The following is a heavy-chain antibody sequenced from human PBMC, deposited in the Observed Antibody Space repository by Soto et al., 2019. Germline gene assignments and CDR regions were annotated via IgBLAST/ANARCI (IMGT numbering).Heavy chain of an antibody. CDR2: MNPNSGNT. J-gene: IGHJ5*02. Sequence: ASVKVSCKASGYTFTSYDINWVRQATGQGLEWMGWMNPNSGNTGYAQKFQGRVTMTRNTSISTAYMELSSLRSEDTAVYYCARGRLTYYDILTGPRGWIDPWGQGTLVTVSS. CDR3: ARGRLTYYDILTGPRGWIDP. V-gene: IGHV1-8*01. CDR1: GYTFTSYD. D-gene: IGHD3-9*01.